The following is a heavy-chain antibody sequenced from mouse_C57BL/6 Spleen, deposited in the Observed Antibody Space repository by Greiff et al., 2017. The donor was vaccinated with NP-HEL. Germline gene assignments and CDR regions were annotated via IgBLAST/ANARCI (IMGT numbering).Heavy chain of an antibody. Sequence: EVQVVESGGGLVKPGGSLKLSCAASGFTFSSYAMSWVRQTPEKRLEWVATISDGGSYTYYPDNVKGRFTISRDNAKNNLYLQMSHLKSEDTAMYYCARGLRPSYWYFDVWGTGTTVTVSS. D-gene: IGHD2-4*01. V-gene: IGHV5-4*01. CDR2: ISDGGSYT. J-gene: IGHJ1*03. CDR3: ARGLRPSYWYFDV. CDR1: GFTFSSYA.